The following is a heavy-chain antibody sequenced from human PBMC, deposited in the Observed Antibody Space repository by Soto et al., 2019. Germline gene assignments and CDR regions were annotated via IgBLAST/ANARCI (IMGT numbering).Heavy chain of an antibody. D-gene: IGHD6-19*01. V-gene: IGHV3-23*01. CDR3: AKDFRASGYYYYYGMDV. Sequence: LRLSCAASGFTFSSYSMSWVRQAPGKGLEWVSAISGSGGSTYYADSVKGRFTISRDNSKNTLYLQMNSLRAEDTAVYYCAKDFRASGYYYYYGMDVWGQGTTVTVSS. CDR1: GFTFSSYS. J-gene: IGHJ6*02. CDR2: ISGSGGST.